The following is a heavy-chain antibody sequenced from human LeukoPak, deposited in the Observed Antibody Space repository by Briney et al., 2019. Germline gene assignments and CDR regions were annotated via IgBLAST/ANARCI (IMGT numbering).Heavy chain of an antibody. D-gene: IGHD3-10*01. V-gene: IGHV4-34*01. Sequence: SETLSLTCAVYGASFSGYYWSWIRQPPGKGLEWLGEINYSGSTNYNPSLKSRVTISVDTSKNQFSLKLSSVTAADTAVYYCARRRTGITMVRGVIQKSLYYFDYWGQGTLVTVSS. CDR2: INYSGST. CDR1: GASFSGYY. CDR3: ARRRTGITMVRGVIQKSLYYFDY. J-gene: IGHJ4*02.